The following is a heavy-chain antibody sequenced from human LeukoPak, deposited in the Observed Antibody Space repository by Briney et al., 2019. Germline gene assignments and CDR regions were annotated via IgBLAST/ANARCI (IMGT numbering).Heavy chain of an antibody. CDR2: ISSSSSTI. CDR1: GFTFRSYS. CDR3: ARERTTVISSYGMDV. V-gene: IGHV3-48*02. D-gene: IGHD4-11*01. Sequence: QPGGSLRLSCAASGFTFRSYSMNWVRQAPGKGLEWVSYISSSSSTIYYADSVKGRFTISRDNAKNSLYLQMNSLRDEDTAVYYCARERTTVISSYGMDVWGQGTTVTVSS. J-gene: IGHJ6*02.